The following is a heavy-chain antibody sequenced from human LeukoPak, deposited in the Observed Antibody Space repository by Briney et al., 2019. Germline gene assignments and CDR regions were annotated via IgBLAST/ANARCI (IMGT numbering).Heavy chain of an antibody. Sequence: PGGSLRLSCAASGFTFSDYSLDWVRQAPGKGLEWVSGISGSGSHIYYTDSVKGRFTISRDNSKNTLNLQMNSLRAEDTAVYYCAKTGYSGSDRFFDYWGQGILVTISS. CDR3: AKTGYSGSDRFFDY. CDR2: ISGSGSHI. D-gene: IGHD5-12*01. CDR1: GFTFSDYS. J-gene: IGHJ4*02. V-gene: IGHV3-23*01.